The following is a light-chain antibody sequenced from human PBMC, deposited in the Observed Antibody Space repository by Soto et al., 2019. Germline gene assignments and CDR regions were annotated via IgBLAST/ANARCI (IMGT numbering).Light chain of an antibody. Sequence: EIVLTQSPATLSLSPGERATLSCRASQTVSSYLAWYPQKAGQAPRPLIYDASNRAPGIPARFSASGSGTDFTRTISSLEPEDFAVYYCQQRSSWPLTFGGGPKVEIK. CDR3: QQRSSWPLT. V-gene: IGKV3-11*01. CDR2: DAS. CDR1: QTVSSY. J-gene: IGKJ4*01.